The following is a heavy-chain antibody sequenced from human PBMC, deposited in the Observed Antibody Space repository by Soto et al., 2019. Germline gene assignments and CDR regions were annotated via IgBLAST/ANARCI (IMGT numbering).Heavy chain of an antibody. D-gene: IGHD2-21*01. Sequence: GGSLRLSCAASGFTFRNNVLSWVRQAPGKGLDWVSGITGSGRDTYDANSVKGRFTISRVNSKNMVFLQMNSLRAEETALYYCAKNGLDYSNEFDLWGQGTPVTVSS. J-gene: IGHJ5*02. CDR1: GFTFRNNV. CDR3: AKNGLDYSNEFDL. V-gene: IGHV3-23*01. CDR2: ITGSGRDT.